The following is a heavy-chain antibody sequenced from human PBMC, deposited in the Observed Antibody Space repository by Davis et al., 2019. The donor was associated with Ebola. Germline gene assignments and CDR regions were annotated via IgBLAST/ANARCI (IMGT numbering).Heavy chain of an antibody. V-gene: IGHV1-69*13. CDR1: GYTFTSYD. Sequence: SVQVSCKASGYTFTSYDINWVRQAPGQGLEWMGGIIPIFGTANYAQKFQGRVTITADESTSTAYMELSSLRSEDTAVYYCARFGTDTAIIDYWGQGTLVTVSS. J-gene: IGHJ4*02. CDR2: IIPIFGTA. CDR3: ARFGTDTAIIDY. D-gene: IGHD5-18*01.